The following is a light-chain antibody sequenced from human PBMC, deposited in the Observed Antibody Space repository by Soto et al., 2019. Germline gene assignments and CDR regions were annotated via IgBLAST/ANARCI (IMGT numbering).Light chain of an antibody. CDR1: QIVSIN. J-gene: IGKJ4*02. Sequence: EIVVTQSPATLSVSPGEGATLSCRASQIVSINLAWYQQKPGQAPRLLIYGASTRATGIPARFSGSGSGTEFTLTISSLQSEDSAVYYCQQYYNWPRTFGGGTKVEIK. V-gene: IGKV3-15*01. CDR3: QQYYNWPRT. CDR2: GAS.